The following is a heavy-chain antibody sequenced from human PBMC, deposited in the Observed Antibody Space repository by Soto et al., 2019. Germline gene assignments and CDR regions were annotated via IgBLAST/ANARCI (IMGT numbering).Heavy chain of an antibody. J-gene: IGHJ4*02. CDR1: GYTFGSDD. Sequence: QVQLVQSGTEVKKPGASVKVSCKASGYTFGSDDINWVRQATGQGLEWMGWMNPNSGNTGFAQKFQGRLTMTRKTSTSTAYMEVSSLRSEDTAVYYCARGSGSADYWGQGTHVTVSS. V-gene: IGHV1-8*01. CDR3: ARGSGSADY. D-gene: IGHD2-15*01. CDR2: MNPNSGNT.